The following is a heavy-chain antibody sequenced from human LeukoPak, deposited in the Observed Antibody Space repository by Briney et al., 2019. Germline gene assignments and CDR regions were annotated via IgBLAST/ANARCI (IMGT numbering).Heavy chain of an antibody. CDR1: GGSFSGYY. V-gene: IGHV4-34*01. CDR3: ARGITMVRGVTYFFDY. J-gene: IGHJ4*02. CDR2: INHSGSI. Sequence: SETLSLTCAVYGGSFSGYYWSWIRQPPGKGLEWIGEINHSGSINYNPSLKSRVTISVDTSKNQFSLKLSSVTAADTAVYYCARGITMVRGVTYFFDYWGQGTLVTVSS. D-gene: IGHD3-10*01.